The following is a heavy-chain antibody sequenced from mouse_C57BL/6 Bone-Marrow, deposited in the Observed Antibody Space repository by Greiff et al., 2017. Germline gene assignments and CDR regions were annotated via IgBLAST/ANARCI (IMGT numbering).Heavy chain of an antibody. CDR2: ISDGGSYT. D-gene: IGHD1-1*01. Sequence: EVKLMESGGGLVKPGGSLKLSCAASGFTFSSYAMSWVRQTPEKRLEWVATISDGGSYTYYPDNVKGRFTISRDNAKNNLYLQMSHLKSEDTAMYYCARDGPTGGDYWGQGTTLTVS. CDR1: GFTFSSYA. CDR3: ARDGPTGGDY. J-gene: IGHJ2*01. V-gene: IGHV5-4*01.